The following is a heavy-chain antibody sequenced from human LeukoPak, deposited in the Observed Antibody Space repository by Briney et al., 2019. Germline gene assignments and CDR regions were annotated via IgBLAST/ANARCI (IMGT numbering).Heavy chain of an antibody. V-gene: IGHV4-59*12. Sequence: PSETLSLTCTVSGGSISSYYGSWIRQPPGKGLEWIGYIYYSGSTNYNPSLKSRVTISVDTSKNQFSLKLSSVTAADTAVYYCASLVGATTSHFDYWGQGTLVTVSS. D-gene: IGHD1-26*01. CDR1: GGSISSYY. CDR2: IYYSGST. CDR3: ASLVGATTSHFDY. J-gene: IGHJ4*02.